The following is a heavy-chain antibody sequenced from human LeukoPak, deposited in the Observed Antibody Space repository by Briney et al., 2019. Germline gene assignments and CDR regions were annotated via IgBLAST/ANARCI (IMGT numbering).Heavy chain of an antibody. CDR1: GFIFSNYA. Sequence: PGGSLRLSCTASGFIFSNYAMSWVRQAPGKGLEWVSEVRGSGGDTYYADPVKGRFTISRDNSKKMLYLQMSSLRAEDTAVYYCANLGANTRISGDYWGQGTLVTVSS. J-gene: IGHJ4*02. V-gene: IGHV3-23*01. CDR3: ANLGANTRISGDY. D-gene: IGHD1-14*01. CDR2: VRGSGGDT.